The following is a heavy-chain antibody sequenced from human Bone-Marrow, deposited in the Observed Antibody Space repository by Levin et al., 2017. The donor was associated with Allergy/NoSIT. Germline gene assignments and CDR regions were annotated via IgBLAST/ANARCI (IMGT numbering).Heavy chain of an antibody. Sequence: GESLKISCAASGYSLSDYFMSWTRQAPGRGLEWVAYISSGGTSMYYADSVKGRFTISRDNAKNSLYLQMNSLRAEDTAVYYCVRDRGAVAPGYFDYWSQGALVTVSS. CDR1: GYSLSDYF. V-gene: IGHV3-11*01. CDR3: VRDRGAVAPGYFDY. J-gene: IGHJ4*02. CDR2: ISSGGTSM. D-gene: IGHD6-19*01.